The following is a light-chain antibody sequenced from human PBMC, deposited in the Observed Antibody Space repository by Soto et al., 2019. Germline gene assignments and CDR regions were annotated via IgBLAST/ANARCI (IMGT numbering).Light chain of an antibody. CDR3: QQYGSLRT. V-gene: IGKV3-20*01. CDR2: GAS. CDR1: QSVSSSY. J-gene: IGKJ1*01. Sequence: EIVLTQSPGTLSLSPGERATLSCRASQSVSSSYLAWYKQKPGQAPRLLIYGASSRATGIPDRFSGSGSGTDFTLTIRRLEPEDFAVYYCQQYGSLRTFGQGTKVDIK.